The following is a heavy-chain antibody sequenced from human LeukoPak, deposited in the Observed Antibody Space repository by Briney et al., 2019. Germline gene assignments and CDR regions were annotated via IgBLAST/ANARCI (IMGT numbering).Heavy chain of an antibody. J-gene: IGHJ4*02. CDR2: IKKTGSET. V-gene: IGHV3-7*01. D-gene: IGHD2-15*01. CDR3: AREDGYCSGGNCYSYFDS. Sequence: GGSLRLSCVASGFAVGSNYMSWVRQAPGKGLEWVAYIKKTGSETYYVDSVKGRFTITRDNTRNSLFLQMYSLRAEDTAVYFCAREDGYCSGGNCYSYFDSWGQGTLVTVSS. CDR1: GFAVGSNY.